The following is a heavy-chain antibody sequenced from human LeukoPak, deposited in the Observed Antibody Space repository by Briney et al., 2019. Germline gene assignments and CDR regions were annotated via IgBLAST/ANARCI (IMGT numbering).Heavy chain of an antibody. D-gene: IGHD3-10*01. V-gene: IGHV1-2*02. J-gene: IGHJ6*02. CDR2: INPNSGGT. CDR3: ARPYYGSGSYWYYYYYGMDV. CDR1: GYTFTGYY. Sequence: ASVKVSCKASGYTFTGYYMHWVRQAPGQGLEWMGWINPNSGGTNYAQKLQGRVTMTRDTSISTAYMELSRLRSDDTAVYYCARPYYGSGSYWYYYYYGMDVWGQGTTVTVSS.